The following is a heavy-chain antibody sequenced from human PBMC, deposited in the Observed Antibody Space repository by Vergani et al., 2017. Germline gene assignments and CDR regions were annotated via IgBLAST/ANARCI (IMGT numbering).Heavy chain of an antibody. V-gene: IGHV3-30-3*01. CDR1: GFTFSSYA. J-gene: IGHJ5*02. D-gene: IGHD6-6*01. CDR2: ISYDGSNK. Sequence: QVQLVESGGGVVQPGRSPRLSCAASGFTFSSYAMHWVRQAPGKGLEWVAVISYDGSNKYYADSVKGRFTISRDNSKNTLYLQMNSLRAEDTAVYYCARGHGYSSSSGWFDPWGQGTLVTVSS. CDR3: ARGHGYSSSSGWFDP.